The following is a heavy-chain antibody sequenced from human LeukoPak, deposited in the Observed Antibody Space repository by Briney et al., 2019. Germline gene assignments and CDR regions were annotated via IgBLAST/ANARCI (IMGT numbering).Heavy chain of an antibody. CDR2: ISSSSSYI. CDR3: ALIVVVTATVDY. J-gene: IGHJ4*02. CDR1: GFTFSSYS. V-gene: IGHV3-21*01. D-gene: IGHD2-21*02. Sequence: GGSLRLSCAASGFTFSSYSMNWVRQAPGKGLEWVSSISSSSSYIYYADSVKGRFTISRDNSKNTLYLQMNSLRAEDTAVYYCALIVVVTATVDYWGQGTLVTVSS.